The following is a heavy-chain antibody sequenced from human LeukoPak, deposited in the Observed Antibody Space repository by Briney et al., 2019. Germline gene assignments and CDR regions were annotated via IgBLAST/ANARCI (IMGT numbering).Heavy chain of an antibody. CDR1: GYTFTGYY. J-gene: IGHJ6*03. Sequence: ASVKVSCKASGYTFTGYYMHWVRQAPGQGLEWMGWMNPNSGNTGYAQKFQGRVTITRNTSISTAYMELSSLRSEDTAVYYCARLKYDSSSWYRYYYYYYMDVWGKGTTVTVSS. D-gene: IGHD6-13*01. CDR3: ARLKYDSSSWYRYYYYYYMDV. CDR2: MNPNSGNT. V-gene: IGHV1-8*03.